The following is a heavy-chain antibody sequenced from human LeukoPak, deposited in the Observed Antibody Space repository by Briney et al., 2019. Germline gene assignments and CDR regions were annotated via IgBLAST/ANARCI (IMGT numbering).Heavy chain of an antibody. CDR2: IYYSGST. V-gene: IGHV4-59*01. D-gene: IGHD6-19*01. CDR3: ARGEEWLGELDY. J-gene: IGHJ4*02. Sequence: PSETLSLTCTVSGGSISSYYWGWIRQPPGKGLEWIGYIYYSGSTNYNPSLKSRVTISVDTSKNQFSLKLSSVTAADTAVYYCARGEEWLGELDYWGQGTLVTVSS. CDR1: GGSISSYY.